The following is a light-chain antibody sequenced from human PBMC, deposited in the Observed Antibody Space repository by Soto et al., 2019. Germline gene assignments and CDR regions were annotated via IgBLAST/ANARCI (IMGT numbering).Light chain of an antibody. CDR3: QQLHSYPIT. CDR2: AAS. V-gene: IGKV1-9*01. Sequence: IQLTHSPSSLSASVGDRVTITCRASQGISSYLAWYQQKPGKAPKLLIYAASTLQSGVPSRFSGSGSGTDFTLTISSLQPEDFATYYCQQLHSYPITFGQGTRLEIK. J-gene: IGKJ5*01. CDR1: QGISSY.